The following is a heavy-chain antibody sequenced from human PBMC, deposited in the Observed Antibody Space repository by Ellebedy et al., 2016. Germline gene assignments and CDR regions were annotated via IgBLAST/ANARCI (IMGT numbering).Heavy chain of an antibody. Sequence: ASVKVSXKASGYTFTSYDINWVRQATGQGLEWMGWMNPNSGNTGYAQKFQGRVTMTRNTSISTAYMELSSLRSEDTAVYYCARGSRPSSITMVRGVRLYYFDYWGQGTLVTVSS. CDR1: GYTFTSYD. D-gene: IGHD3-10*01. CDR2: MNPNSGNT. V-gene: IGHV1-8*01. CDR3: ARGSRPSSITMVRGVRLYYFDY. J-gene: IGHJ4*02.